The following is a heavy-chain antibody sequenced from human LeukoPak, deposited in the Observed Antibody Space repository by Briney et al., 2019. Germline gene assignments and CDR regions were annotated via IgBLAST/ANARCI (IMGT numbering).Heavy chain of an antibody. CDR3: ARWGQLELPIEF. Sequence: GGSLRLSCAASGFIFSDQNMNWVRQAPGKGLEWVSYISSSGSTIYYADSVKGRFTISRDNAKNSLYLQMNSLRAEDTAVYYCARWGQLELPIEFWGQGTLVTVSS. V-gene: IGHV3-11*01. D-gene: IGHD1-7*01. CDR2: ISSSGSTI. CDR1: GFIFSDQN. J-gene: IGHJ4*02.